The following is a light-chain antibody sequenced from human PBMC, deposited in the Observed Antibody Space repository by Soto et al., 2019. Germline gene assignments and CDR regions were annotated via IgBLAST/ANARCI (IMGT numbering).Light chain of an antibody. V-gene: IGLV2-14*03. Sequence: QSALTQPASVSGSPGQSIIISCTGTSSDVGAYNYVSWYQQHPDKAPKLMIYEVSHRPSGVSDRFSGSKSDNTASLTISGLHTEDEADYYCSSYTSSSTYLFGTGTKLTVL. J-gene: IGLJ1*01. CDR2: EVS. CDR3: SSYTSSSTYL. CDR1: SSDVGAYNY.